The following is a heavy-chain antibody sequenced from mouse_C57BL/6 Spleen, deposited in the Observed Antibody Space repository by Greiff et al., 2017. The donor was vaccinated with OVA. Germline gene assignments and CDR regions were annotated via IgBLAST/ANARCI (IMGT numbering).Heavy chain of an antibody. CDR3: ARHVGGDGNSYRYFEV. CDR1: GFTFSSYG. CDR2: ISSGGSYT. V-gene: IGHV5-6*01. D-gene: IGHD2-1*01. Sequence: EVHLVESGGDLVKPGGSLKLSCAASGFTFSSYGMSWVRQTPDKRLEWVATISSGGSYTYYPDSVKGRFTISRDNAKNTLYLQMSSLKSEDTAMYYCARHVGGDGNSYRYFEVWGKGTTVTVSS. J-gene: IGHJ1*03.